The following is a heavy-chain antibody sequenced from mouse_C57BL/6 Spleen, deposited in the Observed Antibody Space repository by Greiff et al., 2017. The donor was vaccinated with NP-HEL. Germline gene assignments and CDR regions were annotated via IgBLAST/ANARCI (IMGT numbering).Heavy chain of an antibody. CDR2: IYPGSGNT. V-gene: IGHV1-66*01. CDR3: ARTEGQNAMDY. D-gene: IGHD3-3*01. CDR1: GYSFTSYY. J-gene: IGHJ4*01. Sequence: QVQLQQSGPELVKPGASVKISCKASGYSFTSYYIHWVKQRPGQGLEWIGWIYPGSGNTKYDEKFKGKATLTADTSSSTAYMQLSSLTSEDSAVYYCARTEGQNAMDYWGQGTSVTVSS.